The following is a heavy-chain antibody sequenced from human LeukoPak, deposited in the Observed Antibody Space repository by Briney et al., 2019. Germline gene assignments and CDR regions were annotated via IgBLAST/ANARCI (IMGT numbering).Heavy chain of an antibody. D-gene: IGHD3-3*01. V-gene: IGHV3-48*03. J-gene: IGHJ4*02. CDR2: ITSSGATI. CDR1: GFTFSDCE. CDR3: AILDAGIDFDF. Sequence: GGSLRLSCAASGFTFSDCEMNWVRQAPGKGLEWVAHITSSGATIYYADSVRGRFTISRDNAKNSLYLQMDSLRAEDTALYYCAILDAGIDFDFWGQEVPVTVSS.